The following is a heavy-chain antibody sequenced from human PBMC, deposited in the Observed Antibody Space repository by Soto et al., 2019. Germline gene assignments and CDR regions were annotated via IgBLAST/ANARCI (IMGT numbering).Heavy chain of an antibody. V-gene: IGHV1-3*01. CDR2: INAGNGNT. J-gene: IGHJ4*02. CDR3: ARDSSGWYPDYFDY. D-gene: IGHD6-19*01. CDR1: GYTFTSYA. Sequence: VASVKVSCKASGYTFTSYAMHWVRQAPGQRLEWMGWINAGNGNTKYSQKFQGRVTITRDTSASTAYMELSSLRSEDTAVYYCARDSSGWYPDYFDYWGQGTLVTVSS.